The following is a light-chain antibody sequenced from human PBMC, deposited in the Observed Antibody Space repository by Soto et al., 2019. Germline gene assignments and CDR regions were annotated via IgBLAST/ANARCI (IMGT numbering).Light chain of an antibody. V-gene: IGKV1-9*01. Sequence: DIQLTQSPPILSASVGDRVTITCRASQGMGSYLAWYQQKPGKAPKLLIYAASTLQSGVPSRFSGSGSGTEFTLTISSLQPEDFASYYCQQYDTYPWTFGQGTKVEIK. J-gene: IGKJ1*01. CDR1: QGMGSY. CDR2: AAS. CDR3: QQYDTYPWT.